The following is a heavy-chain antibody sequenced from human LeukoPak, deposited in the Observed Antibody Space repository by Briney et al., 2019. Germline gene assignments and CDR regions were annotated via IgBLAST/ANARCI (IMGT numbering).Heavy chain of an antibody. CDR1: GFSFDTHG. J-gene: IGHJ6*03. CDR3: AKVRRNYYMDV. Sequence: GGSLRLSCAVSGFSFDTHGMHWVRQAPGKGLEWVSAISGSGGSTYYADSVKGRFTISRDNSKNTLYLQMNSLRAEDTAVYYCAKVRRNYYMDVWGKGTTVTVSS. CDR2: ISGSGGST. V-gene: IGHV3-23*01.